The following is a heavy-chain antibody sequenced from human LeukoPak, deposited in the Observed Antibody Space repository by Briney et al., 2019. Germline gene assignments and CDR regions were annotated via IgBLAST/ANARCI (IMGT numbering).Heavy chain of an antibody. V-gene: IGHV1-18*01. Sequence: GASVKVSCKASGYAFTNYGITWVRQAPGQGLEWLGWISTFNGNTNYAQRLQDRVTMTTDTSTNTAYLELRRLRSDDTALYYCARHHLIGNGYFDHWGQGSLVTVSS. CDR1: GYAFTNYG. CDR3: ARHHLIGNGYFDH. CDR2: ISTFNGNT. D-gene: IGHD4-23*01. J-gene: IGHJ4*02.